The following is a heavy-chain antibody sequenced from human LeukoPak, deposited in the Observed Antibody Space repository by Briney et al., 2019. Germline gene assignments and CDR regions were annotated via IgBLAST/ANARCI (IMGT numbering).Heavy chain of an antibody. D-gene: IGHD2-2*01. V-gene: IGHV4-61*02. CDR3: AREAPKSSNAFDI. J-gene: IGHJ3*02. CDR2: IYTSGST. CDR1: GGSISSSSYY. Sequence: PSETLSLTCTVSGGSISSSSYYWGWIRQPAGKGLEWIGRIYTSGSTNYNPSLKSRVTISVDTSKNQFSLKLSSVTAADTAVYYCAREAPKSSNAFDIWGQGTMITVSS.